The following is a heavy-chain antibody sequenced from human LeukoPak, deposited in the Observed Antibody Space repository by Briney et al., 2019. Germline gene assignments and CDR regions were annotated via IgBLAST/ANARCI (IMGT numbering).Heavy chain of an antibody. J-gene: IGHJ3*02. CDR3: GRPLWSGYFNPGAFDI. CDR2: IYYSGSA. V-gene: IGHV4-59*01. Sequence: SETLLLTCTVSGGSISSYYWSWVRQPPGKGLEWIGYIYYSGSANYNPSLKSRVTISVDTSKNQFSLKLSSVTAADAAADYCGRPLWSGYFNPGAFDIWGQGTKVTVSS. CDR1: GGSISSYY. D-gene: IGHD3-3*01.